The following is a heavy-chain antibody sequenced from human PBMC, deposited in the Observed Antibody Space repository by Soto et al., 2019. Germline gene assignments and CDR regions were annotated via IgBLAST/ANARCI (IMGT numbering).Heavy chain of an antibody. Sequence: GGSLRLSCAASGFTFSSYWMSLVRQAPGKGLEWVANIKQDGSEKYYVDSVKGRFTISRDNDKNSLYLQMNSLRAEDTAVYYCARGLGIVGANPFFEYWGEGTPVTVS. CDR1: GFTFSSYW. CDR2: IKQDGSEK. J-gene: IGHJ4*02. D-gene: IGHD1-26*01. V-gene: IGHV3-7*01. CDR3: ARGLGIVGANPFFEY.